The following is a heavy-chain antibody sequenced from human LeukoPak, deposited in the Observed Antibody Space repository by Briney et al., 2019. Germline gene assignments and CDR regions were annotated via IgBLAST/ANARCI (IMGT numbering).Heavy chain of an antibody. Sequence: GGSLRLSCAASGFTFTSYAMTWVRQAPGKGLEWVSAISGSTGSIYYADSVKGQFTISRDNSKYTVYLQMNRLTDADTAVYYCAAGWELLGFFNYWGQGTLVTVSS. D-gene: IGHD1-26*01. CDR2: ISGSTGSI. V-gene: IGHV3-23*01. CDR3: AAGWELLGFFNY. J-gene: IGHJ4*02. CDR1: GFTFTSYA.